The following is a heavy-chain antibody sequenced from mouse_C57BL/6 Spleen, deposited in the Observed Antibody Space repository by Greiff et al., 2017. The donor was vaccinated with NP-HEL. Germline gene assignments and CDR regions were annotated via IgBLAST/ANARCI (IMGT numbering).Heavy chain of an antibody. CDR1: GFTFSDYG. J-gene: IGHJ1*03. D-gene: IGHD1-1*01. CDR2: ISSGSSTI. Sequence: EVQVVESGGGLVKPGGSLKLSCAASGFTFSDYGMHWVRQAPEKGLEWVAYISSGSSTIYYADTVKGRFTISRDNAKNTLFLQMTSLRSEDTAMYYCARRGITTVVATDWYFDVWGTGTTVTVSS. CDR3: ARRGITTVVATDWYFDV. V-gene: IGHV5-17*01.